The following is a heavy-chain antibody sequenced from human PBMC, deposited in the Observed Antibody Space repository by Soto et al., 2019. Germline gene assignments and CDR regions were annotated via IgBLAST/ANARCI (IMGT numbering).Heavy chain of an antibody. J-gene: IGHJ4*02. Sequence: GGSLRLSCAASGFTFSSYAMSWVRQAPGKGLEWVSAISGSGGSTYYADSVKGRFTISRDNSKYTLYLQMNSLRAEDKAVYCCAKDGVAVAGTPKWFDYWGQGTLVTVSS. V-gene: IGHV3-23*01. CDR2: ISGSGGST. CDR3: AKDGVAVAGTPKWFDY. CDR1: GFTFSSYA. D-gene: IGHD6-19*01.